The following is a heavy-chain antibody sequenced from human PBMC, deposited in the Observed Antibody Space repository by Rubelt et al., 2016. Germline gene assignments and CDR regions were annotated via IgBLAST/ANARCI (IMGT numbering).Heavy chain of an antibody. CDR2: ISYDGSNK. V-gene: IGHV3-30*18. Sequence: QVQLVESGGGVVQPGRSLRLSCAASGFTFSSYGMHWVRQAPGKGLEWVAVISYDGSNKYYADSVKGRFTISRDNSKNTLYLQMNSLRAEDTAVYYCAKVSWAWELKTYFDYWGQGTLVTVSS. CDR3: AKVSWAWELKTYFDY. J-gene: IGHJ4*02. CDR1: GFTFSSYG. D-gene: IGHD1-26*01.